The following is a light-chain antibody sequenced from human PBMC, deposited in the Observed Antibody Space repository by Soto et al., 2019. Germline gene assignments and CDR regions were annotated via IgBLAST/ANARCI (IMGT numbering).Light chain of an antibody. CDR1: QSVSSN. J-gene: IGKJ1*01. Sequence: ETVMTQSPVTSSVSPGERSTLSRWASQSVSSNLAWYQQKPGQAPRLLIYGASTRATGIPSRFSGSGSGTEFTLTISRLQSEDFAVYHCQQYNNWPLTFGQGTKVDIK. V-gene: IGKV3-15*01. CDR3: QQYNNWPLT. CDR2: GAS.